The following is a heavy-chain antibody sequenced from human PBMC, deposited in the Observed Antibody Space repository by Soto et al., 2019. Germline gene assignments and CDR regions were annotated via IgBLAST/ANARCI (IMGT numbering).Heavy chain of an antibody. CDR3: AKILNKITPGYSSGPYYFDY. D-gene: IGHD6-19*01. CDR1: GFTFCSSW. Sequence: GGSLRLSCAASGFTFCSSWMHWVRQAPGKGLVWVSRVSGDGSSTNYADSVKGRFTISRDNAKNTLYLQMNSLRAEDTAVYYCAKILNKITPGYSSGPYYFDYWGQGTLVTVSS. CDR2: VSGDGSST. V-gene: IGHV3-74*01. J-gene: IGHJ4*02.